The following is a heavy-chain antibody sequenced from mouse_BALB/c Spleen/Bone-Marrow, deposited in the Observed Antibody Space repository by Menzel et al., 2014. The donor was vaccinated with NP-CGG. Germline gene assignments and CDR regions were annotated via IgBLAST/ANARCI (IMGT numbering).Heavy chain of an antibody. CDR3: ARRRAFITTVVDYFDV. CDR2: IYPGDGDS. D-gene: IGHD1-1*01. V-gene: IGHV1-82*01. J-gene: IGHJ1*01. CDR1: GYVFSNSW. Sequence: LQESGPELVKPGASVKISCKASGYVFSNSWMNWVKQRPGEGLEWIGRIYPGDGDSNYNGKFKGKATLTADNSSSTAYLQLSSLTSVDSAVYFCARRRAFITTVVDYFDVWGAGTTVTVSS.